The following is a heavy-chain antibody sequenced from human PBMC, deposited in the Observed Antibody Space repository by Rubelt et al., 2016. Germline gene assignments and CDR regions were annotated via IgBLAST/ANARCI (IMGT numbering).Heavy chain of an antibody. CDR1: GGTFSSYA. J-gene: IGHJ4*02. CDR3: AREREEDGMDG. CDR2: IIPILGIA. Sequence: QVQLVQSGAEVKKPGSSVKVSCKASGGTFSSYAISWVRQAPGQGLEWMGRIIPILGIANYAQKFQGRVTNTGDKATSTAEMERGSLGAEDTAGYYCAREREEDGMDGWGQGTLVTVSS. V-gene: IGHV1-69*04. D-gene: IGHD1-14*01.